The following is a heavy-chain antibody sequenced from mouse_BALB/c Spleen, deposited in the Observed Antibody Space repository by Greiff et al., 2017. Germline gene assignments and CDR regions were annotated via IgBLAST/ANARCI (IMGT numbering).Heavy chain of an antibody. Sequence: EVNVVESGGGLVKPGGSLKLSCAASGFAFSSYDMSWVRQTPEKRLEWVAYISSGGGSTYYPDTVKGRFTISRDNAKNTLYLQMSSLKSEDTAMYYCARHLAYYGNYFFYAMDYWGQGTSVTVSS. J-gene: IGHJ4*01. CDR3: ARHLAYYGNYFFYAMDY. D-gene: IGHD2-10*01. CDR2: ISSGGGST. V-gene: IGHV5-12-1*01. CDR1: GFAFSSYD.